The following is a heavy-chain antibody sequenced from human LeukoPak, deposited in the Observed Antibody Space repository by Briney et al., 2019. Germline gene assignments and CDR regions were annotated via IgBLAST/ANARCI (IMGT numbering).Heavy chain of an antibody. CDR2: INPNSGGT. Sequence: ASVKVSCKASGYTFIGYYMHWVRQAPGQGLEWMGRINPNSGGTNYAQKFQGRVTMTRDTSISTAYMELSRLRSDDTAVYYCATWAAMVRGVISDYWGQGTLVTVSS. V-gene: IGHV1-2*06. CDR1: GYTFIGYY. D-gene: IGHD3-10*01. J-gene: IGHJ4*02. CDR3: ATWAAMVRGVISDY.